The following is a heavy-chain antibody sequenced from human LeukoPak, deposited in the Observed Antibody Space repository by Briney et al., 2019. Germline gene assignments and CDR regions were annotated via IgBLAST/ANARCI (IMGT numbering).Heavy chain of an antibody. CDR2: ISYDGSNK. CDR3: VKDLYDSPFDY. Sequence: GGSLRLSCAASGFTFSSYAMHWVRQAPGKGLEWVAVISYDGSNKYYADSVKGRFTISTDSSKNTLYLQMNSLRAEDTAVYYCVKDLYDSPFDYWGQGTLVTVSS. J-gene: IGHJ4*02. V-gene: IGHV3-30*04. D-gene: IGHD3-22*01. CDR1: GFTFSSYA.